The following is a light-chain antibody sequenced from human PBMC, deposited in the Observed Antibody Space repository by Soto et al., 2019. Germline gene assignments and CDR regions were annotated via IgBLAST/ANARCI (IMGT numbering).Light chain of an antibody. J-gene: IGKJ1*01. CDR3: QQYYSYPRT. CDR2: AAS. V-gene: IGKV1-13*02. Sequence: AIQLTQSPSSLSASVGDTVTITCRASQGMGKDLAWYQQKPGKAPKLLIYAASTLQSGVPSRFSGREFGTDFTLTIGGPQSEDFATYYCQQYYSYPRTFGQGTKV. CDR1: QGMGKD.